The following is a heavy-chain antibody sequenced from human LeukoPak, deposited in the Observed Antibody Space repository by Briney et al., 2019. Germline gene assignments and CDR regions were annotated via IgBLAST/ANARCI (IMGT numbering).Heavy chain of an antibody. Sequence: HPGGSLRLSCAASGFTFSSYAMSWVRQAPGKGLEWVSAISGSGGSTYYADSVKGRFTISRDNSKNTLYLQMNSLRAEDTAVHYCVKAVGPGGYGGNSDWFDPWGQGTLVTVSS. CDR3: VKAVGPGGYGGNSDWFDP. CDR1: GFTFSSYA. J-gene: IGHJ5*02. V-gene: IGHV3-23*01. CDR2: ISGSGGST. D-gene: IGHD4-23*01.